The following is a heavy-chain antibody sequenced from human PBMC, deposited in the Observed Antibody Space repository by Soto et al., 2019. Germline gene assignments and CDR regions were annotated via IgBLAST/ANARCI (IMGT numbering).Heavy chain of an antibody. CDR2: IKAYSGNT. V-gene: IGHV1-18*01. CDR3: AIADYGDDDY. CDR1: GYTFPSST. J-gene: IGHJ4*02. D-gene: IGHD4-17*01. Sequence: QVQLVQSGAEVKKPGASVKVSCKAPGYTFPSSTLSWLRQAPGQGLEWMGWIKAYSGNTNYAQKLQGRVTMTTDTTTNTAYMALGSLTSDDTAMYYCAIADYGDDDYWGPGTLVTVSS.